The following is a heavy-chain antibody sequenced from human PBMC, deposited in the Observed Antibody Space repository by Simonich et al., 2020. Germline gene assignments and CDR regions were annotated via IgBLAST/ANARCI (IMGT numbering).Heavy chain of an antibody. V-gene: IGHV3-74*01. CDR3: ARDYSNYDAFDI. Sequence: EVQLVESGGGLVQPGGSLRLSCAASGFTFSSYWMHWVRHAPGKGLGGVSRINRNGRTTSYEDSVKGRFTISRDNAKNTLYLQMNRLRAEDTAVYYCARDYSNYDAFDIWGQGTMVTVSS. CDR1: GFTFSSYW. D-gene: IGHD4-4*01. J-gene: IGHJ3*02. CDR2: INRNGRTT.